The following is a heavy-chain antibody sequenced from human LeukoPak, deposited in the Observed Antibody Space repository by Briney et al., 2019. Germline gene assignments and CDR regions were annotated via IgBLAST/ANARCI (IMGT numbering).Heavy chain of an antibody. CDR3: AKDGYISGGVYFDY. V-gene: IGHV3-30*02. CDR2: IWYDGSNK. CDR1: GFTFSSYG. J-gene: IGHJ4*02. Sequence: GGSLRLSCAASGFTFSSYGMHWVRQAPGKGLEWVAVIWYDGSNKYYADSVKGRFTISRDNSRNTLYLQMNSLRAEDTAVYYCAKDGYISGGVYFDYWGQGTLVTVSS. D-gene: IGHD6-19*01.